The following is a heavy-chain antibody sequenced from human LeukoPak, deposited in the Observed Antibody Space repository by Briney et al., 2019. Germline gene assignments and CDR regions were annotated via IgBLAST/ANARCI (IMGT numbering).Heavy chain of an antibody. J-gene: IGHJ6*03. D-gene: IGHD6-6*01. V-gene: IGHV4-30-2*01. CDR3: ARGPREYDSSSPHYYYYYMDV. Sequence: SETLSLTCTVSGGSISSGGYYWSWIRQPPGKGLEWIGYIYHSGSTYYNPSLKSRVTISVDRSKNQFSLKLSSVTAADTAVYYCARGPREYDSSSPHYYYYYMDVWGKGTTVTVSS. CDR1: GGSISSGGYY. CDR2: IYHSGST.